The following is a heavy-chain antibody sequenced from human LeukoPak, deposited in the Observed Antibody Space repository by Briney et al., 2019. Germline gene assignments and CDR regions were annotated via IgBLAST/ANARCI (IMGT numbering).Heavy chain of an antibody. D-gene: IGHD3-22*01. CDR3: ARVLRGITMILVVDAFDI. J-gene: IGHJ3*02. CDR1: GYTFIDYY. V-gene: IGHV1-2*02. CDR2: INPSSGGT. Sequence: ASVKVSCKASGYTFIDYYMHWVRQAPGQGLEWVGWINPSSGGTNYAQNFQGRVTMTRDTSITTAYMELSRLRSDDTAVYYCARVLRGITMILVVDAFDIWGQGTGVTVSS.